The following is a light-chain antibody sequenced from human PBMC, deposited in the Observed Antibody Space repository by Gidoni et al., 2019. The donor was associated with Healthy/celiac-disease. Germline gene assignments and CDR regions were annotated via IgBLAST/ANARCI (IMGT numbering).Light chain of an antibody. CDR1: QSLSSW. Sequence: DIQMTQSPSTLSASVGTRVTITCRASQSLSSWLAWYPQKPGKAPKLLIYESSSWESGVPSRFSCSGSGTEFTLTISSLQPDDLATYYCQQYKSYPWTFGQGTKVEIK. CDR2: ESS. V-gene: IGKV1-5*01. CDR3: QQYKSYPWT. J-gene: IGKJ1*01.